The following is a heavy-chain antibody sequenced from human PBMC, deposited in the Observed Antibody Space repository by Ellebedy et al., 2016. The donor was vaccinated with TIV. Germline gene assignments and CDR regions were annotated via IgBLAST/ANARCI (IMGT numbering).Heavy chain of an antibody. J-gene: IGHJ4*02. CDR3: TGRVALDY. V-gene: IGHV4-39*07. D-gene: IGHD1-14*01. CDR1: GGSISSSSYY. CDR2: IYSSGTT. Sequence: MPSETLSLTCSVSGGSISSSSYYWGWLRQAPGKGLEWIGSIYSSGTTYYNPSLKSRVTISIDTAKNQISLKLTSVTAADTAVYYCTGRVALDYWGQGTLVTVSS.